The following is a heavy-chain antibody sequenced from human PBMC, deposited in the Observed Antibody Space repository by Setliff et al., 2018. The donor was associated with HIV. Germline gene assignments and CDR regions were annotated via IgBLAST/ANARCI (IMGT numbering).Heavy chain of an antibody. V-gene: IGHV4-38-2*02. CDR2: LHLSGDT. CDR1: GYSISSGYY. CDR3: ARDNSYYYGSGSHYWYGMDV. D-gene: IGHD3-10*01. Sequence: KSSETLSLTCAVSGYSISSGYYWSWIRQPAGKGLEWIGRLHLSGDTNYNPSLKSRVTMSIDTSKNQFSLKLSSVTAADTAVYYCARDNSYYYGSGSHYWYGMDVWGQGTTVTVSS. J-gene: IGHJ6*01.